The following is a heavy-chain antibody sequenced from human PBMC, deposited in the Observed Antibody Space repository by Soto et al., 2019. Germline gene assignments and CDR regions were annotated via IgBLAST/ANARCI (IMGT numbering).Heavy chain of an antibody. J-gene: IGHJ4*02. CDR2: IGTRGNTK. CDR3: ARDGTEYYGEYYDY. CDR1: GFTFSDYY. V-gene: IGHV3-11*01. Sequence: GGSLRLSCAASGFTFSDYYMSWIRQAPGKGLEWVSYIGTRGNTKYYADSVRGRFTISRDNAKNSLYLQMNSLRADDTAVYYCARDGTEYYGEYYDYWGQGIPVTVSS. D-gene: IGHD4-17*01.